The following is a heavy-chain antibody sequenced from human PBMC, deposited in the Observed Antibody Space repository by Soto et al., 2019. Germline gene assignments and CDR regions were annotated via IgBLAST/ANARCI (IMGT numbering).Heavy chain of an antibody. Sequence: QVQLVQSGAEVKESGASVKVSCKASGYTFTSYDINWVRQATGQGLEWMGWMNPSSGNTGYAQKFQGRVSMTRNTSISTGYMELSSLRSEDTAVYYCTRANGHATSWGQGTLVTVPS. D-gene: IGHD5-12*01. J-gene: IGHJ5*02. V-gene: IGHV1-8*01. CDR1: GYTFTSYD. CDR3: TRANGHATS. CDR2: MNPSSGNT.